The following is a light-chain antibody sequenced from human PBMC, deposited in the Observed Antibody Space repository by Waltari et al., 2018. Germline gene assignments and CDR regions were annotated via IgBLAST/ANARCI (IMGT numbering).Light chain of an antibody. J-gene: IGKJ5*01. V-gene: IGKV1-33*01. CDR1: QGINKY. Sequence: DIQMTQSPSSLSASVGDRVTITCQASQGINKYLNWYQQKPGKPPNLLNYDASNLETGVPSRFSGSGSGRHFTLTISSLQPEDIATYYCQQYGNLPPSVTFGQGTRLEIK. CDR3: QQYGNLPPSVT. CDR2: DAS.